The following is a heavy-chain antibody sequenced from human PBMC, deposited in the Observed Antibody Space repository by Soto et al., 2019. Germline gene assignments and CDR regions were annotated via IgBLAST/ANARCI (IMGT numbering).Heavy chain of an antibody. D-gene: IGHD5-12*01. CDR2: ISGSGGST. CDR1: GFTFSSYA. J-gene: IGHJ4*02. V-gene: IGHV3-23*01. Sequence: GGSLRLSCAASGFTFSSYAMSWVRQAPGKGLEWVSAISGSGGSTYYADSVKGRFTISRDNSKNTLYLQMNSLRAEDTAVYYCAYRLSGYDSPRYPFDYWGQGTLVTVSS. CDR3: AYRLSGYDSPRYPFDY.